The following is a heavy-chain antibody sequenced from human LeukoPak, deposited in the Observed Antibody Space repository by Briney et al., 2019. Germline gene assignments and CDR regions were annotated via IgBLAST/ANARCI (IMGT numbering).Heavy chain of an antibody. CDR3: ARDRVSSGWVDAFDI. D-gene: IGHD6-19*01. CDR1: GGTFSSYA. V-gene: IGHV1-69*05. Sequence: SVKVSCKASGGTFSSYAISWVRQAPGQGLEWMGGIIPIFGTANYAQKFQGRVTITTDESTSTAYMELSSLRYEDTAVYYCARDRVSSGWVDAFDIWGQGTMVTVSS. CDR2: IIPIFGTA. J-gene: IGHJ3*02.